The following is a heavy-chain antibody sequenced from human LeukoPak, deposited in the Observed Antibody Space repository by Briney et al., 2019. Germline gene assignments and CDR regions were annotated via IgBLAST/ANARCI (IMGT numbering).Heavy chain of an antibody. CDR2: ISSSGGST. V-gene: IGHV3-64D*06. D-gene: IGHD6-13*01. Sequence: GGSLRLSCSASGFTFSSYAMHWVRQAPGKGLEYVSAISSSGGSTYCADSVKGRFTISRDNSKNTLYLQMSSLRAEDTAVYYCVKARTYSSSWYFDFDYWGQGTLVTVSS. J-gene: IGHJ4*02. CDR3: VKARTYSSSWYFDFDY. CDR1: GFTFSSYA.